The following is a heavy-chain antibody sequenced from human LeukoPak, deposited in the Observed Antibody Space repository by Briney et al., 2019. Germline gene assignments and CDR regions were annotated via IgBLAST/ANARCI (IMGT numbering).Heavy chain of an antibody. V-gene: IGHV3-66*02. D-gene: IGHD3-22*01. CDR1: GFTVSSNY. J-gene: IGHJ4*02. Sequence: GGSLRISCAASGFTVSSNYLNWVRQAPGGGLEWRSVIDSGGRTFYADSVKGRFTISRDNSKKTLYLQMNGQRAEDTAVYYCARGHYYDSSGLDYWGQGTLVTVSS. CDR2: IDSGGRT. CDR3: ARGHYYDSSGLDY.